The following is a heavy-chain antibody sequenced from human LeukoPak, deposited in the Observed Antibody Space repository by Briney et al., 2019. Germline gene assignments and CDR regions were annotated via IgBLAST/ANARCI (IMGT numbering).Heavy chain of an antibody. CDR3: ARDGTTVVTSNDAFDI. D-gene: IGHD4-23*01. CDR1: GFTFSSYS. Sequence: PGGSLRLSCAASGFTFSSYSTNWVRQAPGKGLEWVSSISSSSSYIYYADSVKGRFTISRDNAKNSLYLQMNSLRAEDTAVYYCARDGTTVVTSNDAFDIWGQGTMVTVSS. J-gene: IGHJ3*02. V-gene: IGHV3-21*01. CDR2: ISSSSSYI.